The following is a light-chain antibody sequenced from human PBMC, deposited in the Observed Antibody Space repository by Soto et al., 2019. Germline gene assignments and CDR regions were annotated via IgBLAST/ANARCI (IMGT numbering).Light chain of an antibody. CDR1: SSDVGGYNY. CDR2: DVS. Sequence: QSALTQPRSVSGSPGRSVTISCTGTSSDVGGYNYVSWYQQHPGKAPKFMIYDVSKRPSGVPDRFSGSKSGNTASLTISGLQAEDEADYYCCSYAGSYTVYVFGTGTQLTVL. J-gene: IGLJ1*01. V-gene: IGLV2-11*01. CDR3: CSYAGSYTVYV.